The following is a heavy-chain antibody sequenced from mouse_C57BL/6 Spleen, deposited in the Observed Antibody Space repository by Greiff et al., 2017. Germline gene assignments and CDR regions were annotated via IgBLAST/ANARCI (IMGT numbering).Heavy chain of an antibody. J-gene: IGHJ3*01. CDR1: GYTFTSYW. V-gene: IGHV1-64*01. CDR2: IHPNSGST. Sequence: QVQLQQPGAELVKPGASVKLSCKASGYTFTSYWMHWVKQRPGQGLEWIGMIHPNSGSTNYNEKFKSKATLTVDKSSSTAYMQLSSLTSEDSAVYYCARSGYYSNYEFAYWGQGTLVTVSA. CDR3: ARSGYYSNYEFAY. D-gene: IGHD2-5*01.